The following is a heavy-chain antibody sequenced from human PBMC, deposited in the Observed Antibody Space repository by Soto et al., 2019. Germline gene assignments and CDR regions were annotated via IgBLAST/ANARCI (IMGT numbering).Heavy chain of an antibody. CDR2: IYYSGST. Sequence: QLQLQESGPGLVKPSETLSLTCTVSGGSISSSSYYWGWIRQPPGKGLEWIGSIYYSGSTYYNPSLKNRVTISVDTSKSQLSQKLSSVTAADTAVYYCARLRPQRAYFDYWGQGTLVTVSS. J-gene: IGHJ4*02. V-gene: IGHV4-39*01. CDR1: GGSISSSSYY. CDR3: ARLRPQRAYFDY. D-gene: IGHD6-25*01.